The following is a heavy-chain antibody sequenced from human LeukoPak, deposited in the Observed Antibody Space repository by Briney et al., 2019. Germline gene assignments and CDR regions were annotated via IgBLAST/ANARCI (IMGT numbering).Heavy chain of an antibody. CDR3: ARDLAWGAFDY. Sequence: PGGTQRLSCAASGFTFSNHGMNWVRQAPGKRLEWLSGISPRGGGTYYADSVKGRFTISRDDSKNTLSLQMNSLRVEDTAVYYCARDLAWGAFDYWGQGTLVTVSS. D-gene: IGHD7-27*01. J-gene: IGHJ4*02. V-gene: IGHV3-23*01. CDR2: ISPRGGGT. CDR1: GFTFSNHG.